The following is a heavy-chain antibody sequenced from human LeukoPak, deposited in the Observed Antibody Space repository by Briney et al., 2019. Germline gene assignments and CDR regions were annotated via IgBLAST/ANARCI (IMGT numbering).Heavy chain of an antibody. V-gene: IGHV3-48*01. CDR2: ISSSSSTI. CDR3: AKDRTTYGSGSRDY. Sequence: GGSLRLSCAASGFTFSTYSMNWVRQAPGKGLEWVSYISSSSSTIYYADSVKGRFTISRDNSKNTLYLQMNSLRAEDTAVYYCAKDRTTYGSGSRDYWGQGTLVTVSS. D-gene: IGHD3-10*01. J-gene: IGHJ4*02. CDR1: GFTFSTYS.